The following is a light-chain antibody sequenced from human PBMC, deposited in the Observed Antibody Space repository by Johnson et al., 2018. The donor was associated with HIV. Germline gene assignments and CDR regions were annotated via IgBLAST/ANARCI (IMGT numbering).Light chain of an antibody. CDR2: DNN. CDR3: GTWDSSLSAGYV. V-gene: IGLV1-51*01. Sequence: QSVLTQPPSVSAAPGQKVTISCSGSSSNIGNNYVSWYQQLPGTAPKLLIYDNNNRPSGIPDRFSGSKSGTSATLAITGLQTGDEADYYCGTWDSSLSAGYVFGTGTKVTVL. CDR1: SSNIGNNY. J-gene: IGLJ1*01.